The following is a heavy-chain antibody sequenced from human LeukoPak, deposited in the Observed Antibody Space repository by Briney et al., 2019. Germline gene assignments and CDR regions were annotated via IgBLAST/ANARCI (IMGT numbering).Heavy chain of an antibody. V-gene: IGHV3-64*01. J-gene: IGHJ4*02. CDR1: RFTFSSHA. Sequence: PGGSLRLSCAASRFTFSSHAMHWVRQAPGKGLEYVSAISSNGGSRYYANSVKGRFTISRDNSKNTLYLQMGSLRAEDMGVYYCASSGSYHPGAHFDYWGQGTLVTVSS. CDR2: ISSNGGSR. D-gene: IGHD1-26*01. CDR3: ASSGSYHPGAHFDY.